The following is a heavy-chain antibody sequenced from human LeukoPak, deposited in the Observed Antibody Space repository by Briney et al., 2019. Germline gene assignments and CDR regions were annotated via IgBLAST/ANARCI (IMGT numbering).Heavy chain of an antibody. CDR1: GFTFSSYS. Sequence: GGSLRLSCAASGFTFSSYSMNWVRQAPGKGLEWVSSISSSSSYIYYADSVKGRFTISRDNAKNSLYLQMNSLRAEDTAVYYCARDGDMYSSSGNYFDYWGQGTLVTVSS. D-gene: IGHD6-13*01. CDR3: ARDGDMYSSSGNYFDY. CDR2: ISSSSSYI. J-gene: IGHJ4*02. V-gene: IGHV3-21*01.